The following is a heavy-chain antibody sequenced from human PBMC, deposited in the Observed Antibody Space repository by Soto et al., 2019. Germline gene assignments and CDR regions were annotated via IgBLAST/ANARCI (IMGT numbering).Heavy chain of an antibody. CDR2: IYYSGST. CDR1: GGSISSYY. V-gene: IGHV4-59*01. CDR3: ARGHRSCPLCFDY. D-gene: IGHD2-2*01. J-gene: IGHJ4*02. Sequence: SETLSLTCTVSGGSISSYYWSWIRQPPGKGLEWIGYIYYSGSTNYNPSLKSRVTISVDTSKNQFYLKLSSVTAADTAVYYCARGHRSCPLCFDYWGQGTLVTVSS.